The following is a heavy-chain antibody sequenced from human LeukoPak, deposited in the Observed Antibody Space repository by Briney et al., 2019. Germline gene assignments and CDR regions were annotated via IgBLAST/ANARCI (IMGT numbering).Heavy chain of an antibody. CDR2: IYSGGST. CDR3: AKDPRISGTTVGDY. D-gene: IGHD1-7*01. V-gene: IGHV3-53*01. J-gene: IGHJ4*02. CDR1: GFTVSSNY. Sequence: PGGSLRLSCAASGFTVSSNYMSWVRQAPGKGLEWVSVIYSGGSTYYADSVKGRFTISRDNSKNTLYLQMNSLRAEDTAVYYCAKDPRISGTTVGDYWGQGTLVTVSS.